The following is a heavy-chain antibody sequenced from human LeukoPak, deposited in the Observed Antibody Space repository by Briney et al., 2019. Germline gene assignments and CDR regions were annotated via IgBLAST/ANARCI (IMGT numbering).Heavy chain of an antibody. CDR3: TRDIRMAGATHYFDY. CDR1: GGSVSTYY. CDR2: MHSSGST. J-gene: IGHJ4*02. D-gene: IGHD1-26*01. V-gene: IGHV4-59*02. Sequence: KPSETLSLTCTVSGGSVSTYYWSWVRQTPEKGLEWISNMHSSGSTYYNPSLKSRVIMSVDTSKNQFSLKLASVTAADTAVYYCTRDIRMAGATHYFDYWGQGALVTVSS.